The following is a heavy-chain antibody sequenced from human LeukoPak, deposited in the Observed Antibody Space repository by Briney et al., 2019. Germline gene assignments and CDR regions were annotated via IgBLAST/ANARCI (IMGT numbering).Heavy chain of an antibody. CDR2: INPNSGGT. J-gene: IGHJ6*03. D-gene: IGHD6-13*01. V-gene: IGHV1-2*02. CDR3: ARGSSSSWDPYYYYMDV. CDR1: GYTFTGYY. Sequence: ASVKVSCKASGYTFTGYYIHWVRQAPGQGLEWMGLINPNSGGTNYAQKFQGRVTMTRDTSISTAYMELSRLRSDYTAVYYCARGSSSSWDPYYYYMDVWGKGTTVTISS.